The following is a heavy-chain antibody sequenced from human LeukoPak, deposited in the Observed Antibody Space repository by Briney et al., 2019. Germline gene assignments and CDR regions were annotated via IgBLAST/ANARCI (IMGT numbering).Heavy chain of an antibody. Sequence: GGSLRLSCAASGFTFSSSAMSWIRQAPGMGLEWVSYISSSGSSIYYADSVKGRFTISRDNAKNLLYLQMNSLGAEDTAVYYCARISDSSGYYLGAFDIWGQGTMGTVS. J-gene: IGHJ3*02. CDR2: ISSSGSSI. CDR3: ARISDSSGYYLGAFDI. CDR1: GFTFSSSA. V-gene: IGHV3-11*04. D-gene: IGHD3-22*01.